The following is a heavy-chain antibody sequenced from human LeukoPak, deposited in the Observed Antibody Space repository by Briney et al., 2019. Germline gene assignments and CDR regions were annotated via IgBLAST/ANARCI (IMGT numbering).Heavy chain of an antibody. J-gene: IGHJ2*01. V-gene: IGHV3-23*01. Sequence: GGSLRLSCAASGFTFSTYAMSWVRQAPGKGLEWVSTISGGGDAAYYADSVKGRFTISRDSSRNTLFLHMNTLRAEDTAIYYCAKDRTVGASYWYFDLWGRGTLVTVSS. CDR2: ISGGGDAA. CDR1: GFTFSTYA. CDR3: AKDRTVGASYWYFDL. D-gene: IGHD1-26*01.